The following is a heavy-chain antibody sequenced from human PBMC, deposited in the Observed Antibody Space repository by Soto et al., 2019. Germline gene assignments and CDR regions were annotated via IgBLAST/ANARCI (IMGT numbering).Heavy chain of an antibody. J-gene: IGHJ5*02. CDR2: ISESGGST. Sequence: PGGSLRLSCAASGFPFDDYGMTWVRQAPGKGLEWVSTISESGGSTYYADSVKGRFTISRDNSKNTLYLQMNSLTAEDTALYYCANLVTTGPCGRGTLVTVSS. CDR1: GFPFDDYG. CDR3: ANLVTTGP. V-gene: IGHV3-23*01. D-gene: IGHD4-17*01.